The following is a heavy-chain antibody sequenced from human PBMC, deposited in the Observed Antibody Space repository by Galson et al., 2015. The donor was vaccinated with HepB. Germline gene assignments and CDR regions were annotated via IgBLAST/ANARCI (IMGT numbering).Heavy chain of an antibody. V-gene: IGHV3-30*04. J-gene: IGHJ6*02. CDR2: ISYDGSNK. CDR1: GFTFSSYA. D-gene: IGHD5-18*01. Sequence: SLRLSCAASGFTFSSYAMHWVRQAPGKGLEWVAVISYDGSNKYYADSVKGRFTISRDNSKNTLYLQMNSLRAEDTAVYYCARDLRRPRDTWIQLWVLYGVDAWGQGTTVTVSS. CDR3: ARDLRRPRDTWIQLWVLYGVDA.